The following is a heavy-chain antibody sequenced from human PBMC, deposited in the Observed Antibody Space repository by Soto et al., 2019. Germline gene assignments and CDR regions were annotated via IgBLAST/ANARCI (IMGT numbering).Heavy chain of an antibody. V-gene: IGHV2-5*02. CDR2: IYWDGAR. CDR3: AHTRGGGNSACFDA. D-gene: IGHD2-21*02. Sequence: QITLKESGPSLLKPTQTLTLTCTFSGFSLTSGPAGVGWIRQPPGKALEWLALIYWDGARRYSPSLKSRLTITKDTSKDQVVLTMTTMDPVDTGTYYCAHTRGGGNSACFDAWGQGTLVTVSS. CDR1: GFSLTSGPAG. J-gene: IGHJ5*02.